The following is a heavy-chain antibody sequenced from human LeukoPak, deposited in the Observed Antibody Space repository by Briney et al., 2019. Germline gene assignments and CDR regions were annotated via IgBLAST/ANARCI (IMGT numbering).Heavy chain of an antibody. CDR1: GYTLTELS. Sequence: ASVKVSCKVSGYTLTELSMHWVRQAPGKGLEWMGGFDPEDGETIYAQKFQGRVTMTEDTSTDTAYMELSSLRAEDTAVYYCAKDRRGYSYGYPLILPDYWGQGTLVTVSS. CDR3: AKDRRGYSYGYPLILPDY. CDR2: FDPEDGET. V-gene: IGHV1-24*01. D-gene: IGHD5-18*01. J-gene: IGHJ4*02.